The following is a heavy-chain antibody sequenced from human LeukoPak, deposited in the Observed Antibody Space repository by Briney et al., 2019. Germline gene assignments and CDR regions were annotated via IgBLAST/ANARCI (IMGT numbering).Heavy chain of an antibody. CDR2: ISGSGGST. V-gene: IGHV3-23*01. CDR3: AKVERNYDSSGYLFDY. Sequence: GGSLRLSCAASGFTFSSYAMSWVRQAPGKGLEWVSAISGSGGSTYYADSVKGRFTISRDNSKNTLYLQMNSLRAEDTAVYYCAKVERNYDSSGYLFDYWGRGTLVTVSS. CDR1: GFTFSSYA. J-gene: IGHJ4*02. D-gene: IGHD3-22*01.